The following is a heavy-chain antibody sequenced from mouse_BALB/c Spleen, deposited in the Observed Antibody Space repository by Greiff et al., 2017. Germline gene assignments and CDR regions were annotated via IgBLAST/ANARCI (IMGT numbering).Heavy chain of an antibody. CDR1: SYTFTDYE. V-gene: IGHV1-15*01. J-gene: IGHJ3*01. Sequence: VQLQQSGAELVRPGASVTLSCKASSYTFTDYEMHWVKQTPVHGLEWIGAIDPETGGTAYNQKFKGKATLTADKSSSTAYMELRSLTSEDSAVYYCTRVGLGLFAYWGQGTLVTVSA. D-gene: IGHD3-3*01. CDR2: IDPETGGT. CDR3: TRVGLGLFAY.